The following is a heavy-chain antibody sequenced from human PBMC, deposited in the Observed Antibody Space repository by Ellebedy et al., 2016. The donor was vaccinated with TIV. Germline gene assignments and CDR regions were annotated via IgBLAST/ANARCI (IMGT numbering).Heavy chain of an antibody. CDR2: FYTDGRT. D-gene: IGHD1-1*01. V-gene: IGHV3-66*01. J-gene: IGHJ6*02. CDR1: GGSISRSSYY. CDR3: ARVRGRTESYAMDV. Sequence: ETLSLTCTVSGGSISRSSYYWGWFRQPPGKGLEWVSVFYTDGRTYFADSVKGRVTVSRDITRNKLYLQMNSLRAEDTAVYYCARVRGRTESYAMDVWGQGTTVTVSS.